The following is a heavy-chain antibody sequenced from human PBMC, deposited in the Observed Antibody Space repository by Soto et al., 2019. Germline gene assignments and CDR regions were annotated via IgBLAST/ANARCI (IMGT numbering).Heavy chain of an antibody. V-gene: IGHV3-23*01. Sequence: EVQLLESGGGLVQPGGSLRLSCAASGFTFSSYAMNWVRQAPGKGLDWGSVISGSGGSTYYADSVKGRLTISRDNSKNTLYLQINSLRAEHTAVYYCAKRTVGWYFDLWGRGTLVTVSS. J-gene: IGHJ2*01. CDR3: AKRTVGWYFDL. CDR2: ISGSGGST. CDR1: GFTFSSYA. D-gene: IGHD4-17*01.